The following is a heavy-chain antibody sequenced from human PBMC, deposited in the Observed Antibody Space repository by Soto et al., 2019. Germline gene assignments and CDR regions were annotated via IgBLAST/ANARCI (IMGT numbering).Heavy chain of an antibody. J-gene: IGHJ6*02. V-gene: IGHV3-30*18. D-gene: IGHD6-13*01. CDR3: AKGGTGYSRSWYEGYYYGMDV. Sequence: HVQLVESGGGVVQPGRSLRLSCAASGFTFSRYGMHWVRQAPGKGLECVAVISYDGSNKYYADSVKGRFTISRDNSKNTLYLQMNSLRAEDTAVYYCAKGGTGYSRSWYEGYYYGMDVWCQGTTVTVSS. CDR1: GFTFSRYG. CDR2: ISYDGSNK.